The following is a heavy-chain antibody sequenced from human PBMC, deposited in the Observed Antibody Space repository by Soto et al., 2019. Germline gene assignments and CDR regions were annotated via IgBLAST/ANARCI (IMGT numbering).Heavy chain of an antibody. CDR3: AGAYLRLNYLNGKSYSYGMDV. Sequence: GGSLRLSCAASGISFTTYAMTWVRQAPGKGLEWVSTVAGNVSNRHYADFVKGRFTISRDNSKNTLSLQMNSLRAEDTAVYYCAGAYLRLNYLNGKSYSYGMDVWGQGTAVTVSS. CDR2: VAGNVSNR. D-gene: IGHD2-8*01. J-gene: IGHJ6*02. V-gene: IGHV3-23*01. CDR1: GISFTTYA.